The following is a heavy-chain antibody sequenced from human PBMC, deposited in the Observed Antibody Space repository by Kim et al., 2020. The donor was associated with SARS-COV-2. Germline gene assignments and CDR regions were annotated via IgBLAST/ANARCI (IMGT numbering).Heavy chain of an antibody. D-gene: IGHD3-10*01. CDR1: GYSFTSYW. CDR2: IDPSDSYT. V-gene: IGHV5-10-1*01. CDR3: ASAEGEYYYGSGSPLGYYYGMDV. Sequence: GESLKISCKGSGYSFTSYWISWVRQMPGKGLEWMGRIDPSDSYTNYSPSFQGHVTISADKSISTAYLQWSSLKASDTAMYYCASAEGEYYYGSGSPLGYYYGMDVWGQGTTVTVSS. J-gene: IGHJ6*02.